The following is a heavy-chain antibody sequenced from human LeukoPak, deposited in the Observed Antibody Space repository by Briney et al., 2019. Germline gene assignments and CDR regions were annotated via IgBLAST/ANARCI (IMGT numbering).Heavy chain of an antibody. CDR2: IIPIFGTA. CDR3: AKTGYSSSWYWFDP. J-gene: IGHJ5*02. V-gene: IGHV1-69*13. D-gene: IGHD6-13*01. CDR1: GGTFSSYA. Sequence: APVQVSCKASGGTFSSYAISWVRQAPGQGLEWMGGIIPIFGTANYAQKFQGRVTITADESTSTAYMELSSLRSEDTAVYYCAKTGYSSSWYWFDPWGQGTLVTVSS.